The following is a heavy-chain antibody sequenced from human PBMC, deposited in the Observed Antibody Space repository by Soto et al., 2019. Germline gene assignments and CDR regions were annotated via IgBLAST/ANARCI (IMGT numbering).Heavy chain of an antibody. J-gene: IGHJ6*02. CDR3: ARESAGTLFYYSYYYGMDV. D-gene: IGHD6-13*01. Sequence: ASVKVSCKASGYTFTSYYMHWVRQAPGQGLEWMGIINPSGGSTSYAQKFQGRVTMTRDTSTSTVYMELSSLRSEDTAVYYCARESAGTLFYYSYYYGMDVWGQGTTVTVSS. V-gene: IGHV1-46*01. CDR1: GYTFTSYY. CDR2: INPSGGST.